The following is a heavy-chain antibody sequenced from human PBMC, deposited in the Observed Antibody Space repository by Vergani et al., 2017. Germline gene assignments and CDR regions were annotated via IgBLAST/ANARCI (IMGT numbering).Heavy chain of an antibody. J-gene: IGHJ6*02. D-gene: IGHD3-10*01. V-gene: IGHV4-39*02. CDR1: GGSISNTRYY. CDR2: IYYSGST. CDR3: AKDLYYGSGSYFYYYYYGMDV. Sequence: QLQLQESGPGLVKPSETLSLACTVSGGSISNTRYYWGWIRQPPGKGLEWIGSIYYSGSTYYNPSLKSRVTISVDTSKNQFSLKLSSVTAADTAVYYCAKDLYYGSGSYFYYYYYGMDVWGQGTTVTVSS.